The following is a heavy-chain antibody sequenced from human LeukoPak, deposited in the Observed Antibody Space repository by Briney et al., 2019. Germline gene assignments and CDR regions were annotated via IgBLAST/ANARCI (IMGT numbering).Heavy chain of an antibody. CDR2: IYYSGST. D-gene: IGHD3-22*01. V-gene: IGHV4-39*07. CDR3: AREYYYDSSGYYGLDY. Sequence: PSETLSLTCTVSGGSISSYYWGWIRQPPGKGLEWIGSIYYSGSTYYNPSLKSRVTISVDTSKNQFSLKLSSVTAADTAVYYCAREYYYDSSGYYGLDYWGQGTLVTVSS. J-gene: IGHJ4*02. CDR1: GGSISSYY.